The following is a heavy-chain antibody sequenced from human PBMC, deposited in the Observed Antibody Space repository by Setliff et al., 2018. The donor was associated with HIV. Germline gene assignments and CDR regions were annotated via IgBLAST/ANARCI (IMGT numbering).Heavy chain of an antibody. CDR1: GYTFTGYF. V-gene: IGHV1-2*06. D-gene: IGHD3-10*01. Sequence: GASVKVSCKASGYTFTGYFIHWVRQAPGQGLEWMGRINPNTGDTNYAQKFQDRVTMTRDTSINTAYMELSRLRSDDTAVYYCARSALWFGEADWYFDLWGRGTLVTVSS. CDR3: ARSALWFGEADWYFDL. CDR2: INPNTGDT. J-gene: IGHJ2*01.